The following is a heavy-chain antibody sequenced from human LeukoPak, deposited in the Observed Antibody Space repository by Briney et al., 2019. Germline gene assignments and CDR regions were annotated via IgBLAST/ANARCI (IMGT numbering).Heavy chain of an antibody. D-gene: IGHD3-22*01. CDR3: ARDRSGYQFYYYYDGMDV. Sequence: GGSLRLSCAASGFTVSSNYMSWVRQAPVKELEWVSVTYSGGSTDYADSVKGRFTISRDNSKNTLYLQMNSLRAEDTAVYYCARDRSGYQFYYYYDGMDVWGQGTTVTVSS. CDR2: TYSGGST. CDR1: GFTVSSNY. J-gene: IGHJ6*02. V-gene: IGHV3-66*01.